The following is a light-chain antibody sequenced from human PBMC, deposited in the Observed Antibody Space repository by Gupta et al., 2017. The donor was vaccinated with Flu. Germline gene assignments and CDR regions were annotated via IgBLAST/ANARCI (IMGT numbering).Light chain of an antibody. J-gene: IGKJ1*01. Sequence: EAVLSPFPLALPVTLVPPASISCRSSQSLVYSDRNTYLDWFQQRPGQAPRLLIYKVSNRDSGVPDRFSGSGSGTDFTLTISRLEPEDFGIYYCLQGTYSPPTFGQGTKVEIK. CDR2: KVS. CDR1: QSLVYSDRNTY. CDR3: LQGTYSPPT. V-gene: IGKV2-30*01.